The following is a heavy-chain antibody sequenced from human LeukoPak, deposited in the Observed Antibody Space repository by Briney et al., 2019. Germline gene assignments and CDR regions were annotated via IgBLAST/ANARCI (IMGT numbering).Heavy chain of an antibody. V-gene: IGHV4-59*08. CDR2: IHNSGRT. Sequence: SETLSLTCSVSGGSVSSYYWSWIRQSPGKGLEWIGYIHNSGRTNYNPSLKGRVTGFVDTSKNQVSLRLSSVTAADTAVYYCARHGTISSESYFDYWGQGALVTVSS. D-gene: IGHD1-14*01. CDR3: ARHGTISSESYFDY. J-gene: IGHJ4*02. CDR1: GGSVSSYY.